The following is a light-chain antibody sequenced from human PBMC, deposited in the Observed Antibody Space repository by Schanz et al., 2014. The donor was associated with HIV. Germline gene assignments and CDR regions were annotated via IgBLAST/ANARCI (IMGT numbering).Light chain of an antibody. V-gene: IGLV3-1*01. CDR3: QAWDSSTAVV. CDR1: NLGVKH. CDR2: EDK. J-gene: IGLJ2*01. Sequence: SYELTQPPSVSVSPGQTASITCSGDNLGVKHTCWYQQKPGRSPVLVIYEDKQRPSGVPGRFSGSNSGNTATLTISGTQATDEADYYCQAWDSSTAVVFGGGTKLTVL.